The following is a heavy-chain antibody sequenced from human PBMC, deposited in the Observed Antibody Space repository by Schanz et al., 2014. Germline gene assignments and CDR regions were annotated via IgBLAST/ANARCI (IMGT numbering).Heavy chain of an antibody. CDR3: SKDKQGSRSDDS. V-gene: IGHV3-23*01. D-gene: IGHD2-15*01. J-gene: IGHJ5*01. CDR2: ITTGGNT. Sequence: VQLLQSGGALVQPGGSLRLSCSASGFTFSTYAMSWARQTPGKGLEWVSYITTGGNTYYRDSVKGRFIVSRDNSKNTLYLEMNRLRVDDAAVYYCSKDKQGSRSDDSWGQGTLVTVSS. CDR1: GFTFSTYA.